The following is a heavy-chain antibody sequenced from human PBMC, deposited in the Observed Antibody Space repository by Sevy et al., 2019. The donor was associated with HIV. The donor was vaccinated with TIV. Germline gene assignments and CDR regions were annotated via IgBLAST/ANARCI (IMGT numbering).Heavy chain of an antibody. Sequence: GSLRLSCTVSGGSISSYYWSWIRQPAGKGLEWIGRIYTSGSTNYNPSLKSRVTMSVDTSKNQFSLKLSSVTAADTAVYYCARSIAVAGFDYWGQGTLVTVSS. J-gene: IGHJ4*02. CDR1: GGSISSYY. CDR3: ARSIAVAGFDY. V-gene: IGHV4-4*07. CDR2: IYTSGST. D-gene: IGHD6-19*01.